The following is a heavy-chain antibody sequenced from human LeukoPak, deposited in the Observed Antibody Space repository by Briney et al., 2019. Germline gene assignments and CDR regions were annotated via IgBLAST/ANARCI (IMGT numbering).Heavy chain of an antibody. D-gene: IGHD4-17*01. V-gene: IGHV4-30-2*01. CDR2: IYHSGST. CDR3: ARHTVTEYYFDY. Sequence: PSETLSLTCTVSGGSISSGGYYWRWIRQPPGKGLEWIGYIYHSGSTYYNPSLKSRVTISVDRSKNQFSLKLSSVTAADTAVYYCARHTVTEYYFDYWGQGTLVTVSS. J-gene: IGHJ4*02. CDR1: GGSISSGGYY.